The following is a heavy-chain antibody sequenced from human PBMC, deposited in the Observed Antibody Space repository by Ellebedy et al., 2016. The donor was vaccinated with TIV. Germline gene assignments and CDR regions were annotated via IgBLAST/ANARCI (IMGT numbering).Heavy chain of an antibody. Sequence: SETLSLTXSVSGGSVIRNGHYCTWIRQPPGKGLEWIGGLYYSGSTWHNPSLKSRVTISVDTSKNLFSLRLRSVTAADTAVYYCATSAAIDAFDIWGQGTMVTVSS. CDR1: GGSVIRNGHY. V-gene: IGHV4-39*02. CDR3: ATSAAIDAFDI. D-gene: IGHD6-25*01. J-gene: IGHJ3*02. CDR2: LYYSGST.